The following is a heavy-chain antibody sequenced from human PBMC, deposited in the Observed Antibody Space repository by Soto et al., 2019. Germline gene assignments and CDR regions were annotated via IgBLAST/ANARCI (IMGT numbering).Heavy chain of an antibody. V-gene: IGHV4-30-4*01. CDR3: ARDLDYGGNSDAFDI. D-gene: IGHD4-17*01. CDR2: IYYSGST. Sequence: PGKGLEWIGYIYYSGSTYYNPSLKSRVTISVDTSKNQFSLKLSSVTAADTAVYYCARDLDYGGNSDAFDIWGQGTIVTVSS. J-gene: IGHJ3*02.